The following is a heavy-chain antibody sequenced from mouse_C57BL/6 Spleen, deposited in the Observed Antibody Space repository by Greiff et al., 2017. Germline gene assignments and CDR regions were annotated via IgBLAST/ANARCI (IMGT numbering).Heavy chain of an antibody. CDR3: ARDGANWEFAY. V-gene: IGHV5-4*01. CDR2: ISDGGSYT. Sequence: VQLKESGGGLVKPGGSLKLSCAASGFTFSSYAMSWVRQTPEKRLEWVATISDGGSYTYYPDNVKGRFTISRDNAKNNLYLQMSHLKSEDTAMYYCARDGANWEFAYWGQGTLVTVSA. CDR1: GFTFSSYA. J-gene: IGHJ3*01. D-gene: IGHD4-1*01.